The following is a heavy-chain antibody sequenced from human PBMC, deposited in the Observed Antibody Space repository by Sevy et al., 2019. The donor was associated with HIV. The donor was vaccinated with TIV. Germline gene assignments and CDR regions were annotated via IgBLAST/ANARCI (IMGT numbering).Heavy chain of an antibody. CDR1: GFTFGSYT. D-gene: IGHD1-7*01. CDR2: IRSKAYGGTT. Sequence: GGSLRLSCTTSGFTFGSYTMSWVRQAPGKGLEWVAFIRSKAYGGTTEYAASVKGRFTISRNDSNRVAYLIMNSLKTEDTAVYYCTRVEGTTDWGMDVWGQGTTVTVSS. V-gene: IGHV3-49*02. CDR3: TRVEGTTDWGMDV. J-gene: IGHJ6*02.